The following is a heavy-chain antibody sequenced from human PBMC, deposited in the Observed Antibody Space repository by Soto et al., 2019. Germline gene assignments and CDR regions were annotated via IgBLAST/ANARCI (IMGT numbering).Heavy chain of an antibody. CDR3: AKSPDGYKSWATFDY. D-gene: IGHD5-12*01. CDR1: GFTFSSYG. V-gene: IGHV3-30*18. Sequence: GGSLRLSCAASGFTFSSYGMHWVRQAPGKGLEWVAVISYDGSNKYYADSVKGRFTISRDNSKNTLYLQMNSLRAEDTAVYYCAKSPDGYKSWATFDYWGQGTLVTVSS. CDR2: ISYDGSNK. J-gene: IGHJ4*02.